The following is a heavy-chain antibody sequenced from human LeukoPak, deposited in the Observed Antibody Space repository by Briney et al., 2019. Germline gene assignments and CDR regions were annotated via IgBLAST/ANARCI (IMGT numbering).Heavy chain of an antibody. Sequence: GGSLRLSCVASGFIFNKHAMSWVRQAPGKGLEWVGRIKSKTDGGTTDYAAPVKGRFTISRDDSKNTLYLQMNSLKTEDTAVYYCTTAPLGYYDFWSGFRYFDPWGQGTLVTVSS. CDR3: TTAPLGYYDFWSGFRYFDP. J-gene: IGHJ5*02. CDR2: IKSKTDGGTT. CDR1: GFIFNKHA. D-gene: IGHD3-3*01. V-gene: IGHV3-15*01.